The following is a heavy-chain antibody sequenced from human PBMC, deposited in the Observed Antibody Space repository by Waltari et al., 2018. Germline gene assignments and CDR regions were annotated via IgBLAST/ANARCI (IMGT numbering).Heavy chain of an antibody. J-gene: IGHJ5*02. D-gene: IGHD1-26*01. CDR1: GYSFTSYW. CDR3: ARLGAIVGATAWFDP. Sequence: EVQLVQSGAEVKKPGESLKISCKGSGYSFTSYWIGWVRQMPGKGLEWLWIIYPGDSDTRYSPSFQGQVTISADKSISTAYLQWSSLKASDTAMYYCARLGAIVGATAWFDPWGQGTLVTVSS. CDR2: IYPGDSDT. V-gene: IGHV5-51*01.